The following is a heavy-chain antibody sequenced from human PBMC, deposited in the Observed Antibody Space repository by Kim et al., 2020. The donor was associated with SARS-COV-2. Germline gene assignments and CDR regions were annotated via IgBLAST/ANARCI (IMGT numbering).Heavy chain of an antibody. D-gene: IGHD2-2*01. CDR3: ARDCDRSTSCLQY. CDR1: GFTFSSYT. CDR2: VASATSRR. Sequence: GGSLRLSCAASGFTFSSYTLNWVRQAPGKGLEWVSAVASATSRRYYADSVQGRFAISRDNDKKTVYLQMSDLRDEDSGVYFCARDCDRSTSCLQYWGQG. V-gene: IGHV3-21*01. J-gene: IGHJ1*01.